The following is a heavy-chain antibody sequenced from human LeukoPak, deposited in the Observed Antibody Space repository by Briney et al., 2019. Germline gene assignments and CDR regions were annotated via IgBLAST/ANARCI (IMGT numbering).Heavy chain of an antibody. CDR1: GFTFSSYA. D-gene: IGHD3-16*02. Sequence: GGSLRLSCAASGFTFSSYAMSWVRQAPGKGLEWVSAISGSGGSTYYADSVKGRFTISRDNSKNTLYLQMNSLRAEDTAVYYCANYMITFGEVIVGRRLFDYWGQGTLVTVSS. J-gene: IGHJ4*02. CDR3: ANYMITFGEVIVGRRLFDY. V-gene: IGHV3-23*01. CDR2: ISGSGGST.